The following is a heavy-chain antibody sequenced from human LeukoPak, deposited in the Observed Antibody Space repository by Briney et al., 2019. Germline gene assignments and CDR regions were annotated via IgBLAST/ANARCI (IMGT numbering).Heavy chain of an antibody. CDR1: GGSISSGGYS. D-gene: IGHD3-9*01. V-gene: IGHV4-30-2*01. J-gene: IGHJ4*02. Sequence: SQTLSLTCAVSGGSISSGGYSWSWIRQPPGKGLEWIGEINHSGSTNYNPSLKSRVTISVDTSKNQFSLKLSSVTAADTAVYYCARGEGYFDWLSLWGQGTLVTVSS. CDR2: INHSGST. CDR3: ARGEGYFDWLSL.